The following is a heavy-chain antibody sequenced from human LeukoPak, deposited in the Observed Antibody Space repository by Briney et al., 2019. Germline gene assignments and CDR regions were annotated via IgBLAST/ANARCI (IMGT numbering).Heavy chain of an antibody. CDR3: VREAAATLFDY. V-gene: IGHV3-30*02. D-gene: IGHD1-26*01. J-gene: IGHJ4*02. Sequence: PGGSLRLSCAASGFTFRNYGMHWVRQAPGKGLEWVAFIRSDGDNKNYADSVKGRFTISRDNSKNTLYLQMNSLRAEDTAVYYCVREAAATLFDYWGQGTLVTVSS. CDR1: GFTFRNYG. CDR2: IRSDGDNK.